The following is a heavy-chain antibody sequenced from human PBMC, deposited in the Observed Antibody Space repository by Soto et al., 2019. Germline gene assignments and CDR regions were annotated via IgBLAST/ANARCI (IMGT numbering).Heavy chain of an antibody. D-gene: IGHD6-13*01. V-gene: IGHV4-31*03. Sequence: SETLSLTCSVSGDSISSGGYYWGWVRQHPGQGLQWIGYIYYGGSTYYNPSLKSRVIISVDTSENQFSLNLTSVTAAETAVYYRARGKQQLIDYWGQGTLVTVSS. CDR2: IYYGGST. CDR3: ARGKQQLIDY. J-gene: IGHJ4*02. CDR1: GDSISSGGYY.